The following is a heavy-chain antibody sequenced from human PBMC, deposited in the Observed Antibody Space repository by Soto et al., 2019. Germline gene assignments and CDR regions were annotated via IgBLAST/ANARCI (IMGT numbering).Heavy chain of an antibody. D-gene: IGHD6-6*01. CDR3: ARESIAAQYYYYYYYGMDV. CDR2: IYYSGST. CDR1: GGSISSYY. Sequence: PSETLSLTCTVSGGSISSYYCSWIRQPPGKGLEWIGYIYYSGSTNYNPSLKSRVTISVDTSKNQFSLKLSSVTAADTAVYYCARESIAAQYYYYYYYGMDVWGQGTTVTVSS. V-gene: IGHV4-59*01. J-gene: IGHJ6*02.